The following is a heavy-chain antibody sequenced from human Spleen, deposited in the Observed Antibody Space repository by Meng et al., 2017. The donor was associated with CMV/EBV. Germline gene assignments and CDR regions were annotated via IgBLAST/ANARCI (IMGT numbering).Heavy chain of an antibody. CDR3: ARNLHYCSSTSCYTYNWFDP. Sequence: SVKVSCKASGGTFSSYSISWVRQAPGQGLEWMGRIIPVLAIANFAQKFQGRVTITADKSTTTAYMELSSLRSEDTAVYYCARNLHYCSSTSCYTYNWFDPWGQGTLVTVSS. CDR1: GGTFSSYS. V-gene: IGHV1-69*02. D-gene: IGHD2-2*02. CDR2: IIPVLAIA. J-gene: IGHJ5*02.